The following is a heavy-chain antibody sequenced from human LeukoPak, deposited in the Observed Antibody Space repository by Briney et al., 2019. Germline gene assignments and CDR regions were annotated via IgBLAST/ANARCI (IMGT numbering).Heavy chain of an antibody. CDR2: IYHSGST. Sequence: SETLSLTCTVSGYSISSGGYSWSWIRQPPGKGLEWIGYIYHSGSTYYNTSLKSRVTISVDRSKNQFSLKLSSVTAADTAVYYCARGNELLWFGELLYQNWFDPWGQGTLVTVSS. CDR1: GYSISSGGYS. CDR3: ARGNELLWFGELLYQNWFDP. D-gene: IGHD3-10*01. V-gene: IGHV4-30-2*01. J-gene: IGHJ5*02.